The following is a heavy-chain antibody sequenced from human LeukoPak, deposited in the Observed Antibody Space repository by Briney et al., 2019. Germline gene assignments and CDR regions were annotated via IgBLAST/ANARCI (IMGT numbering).Heavy chain of an antibody. CDR2: IYYSGST. J-gene: IGHJ4*02. Sequence: SQTLSLTCTVSGGSISSGGYYWSWIRQHPGKGLEWIGYIYYSGSTYYNPSLKSRVTISVDTSKNQFSLKLSSVTAADTAVYYCARSFRHYYDSSGYPQNWGQGTLVTVSS. D-gene: IGHD3-22*01. V-gene: IGHV4-31*03. CDR3: ARSFRHYYDSSGYPQN. CDR1: GGSISSGGYY.